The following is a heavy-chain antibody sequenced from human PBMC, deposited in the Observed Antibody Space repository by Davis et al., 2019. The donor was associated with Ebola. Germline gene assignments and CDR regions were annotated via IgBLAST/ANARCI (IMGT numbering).Heavy chain of an antibody. CDR2: INPNSGGT. D-gene: IGHD1-1*01. CDR3: ARVSNDIVDY. V-gene: IGHV1-2*02. Sequence: ASVKVSCKASGYTFSGYYMDWLRQAPGQGLEWMGCINPNSGGTNYAQKFQGRVTMTRDTSITTVYMELSRLRSDDTAVYYCARVSNDIVDYWGQGTLVTVSS. J-gene: IGHJ4*02. CDR1: GYTFSGYY.